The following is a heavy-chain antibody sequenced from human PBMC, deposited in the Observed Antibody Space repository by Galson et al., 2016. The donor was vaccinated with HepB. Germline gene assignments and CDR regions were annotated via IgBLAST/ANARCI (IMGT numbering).Heavy chain of an antibody. CDR1: GYSLTELF. CDR2: FDPEDAET. CDR3: ATSLGPSEPLAY. D-gene: IGHD1-26*01. V-gene: IGHV1-24*01. Sequence: SVKVSCKVSGYSLTELFMHWVRQAPGKGLEWMGGFDPEDAETIYAQKFQGRVTMTGDTSTDTAYMAVSSLRSEDTAVYFCATSLGPSEPLAYWGQGTQVTVSS. J-gene: IGHJ4*02.